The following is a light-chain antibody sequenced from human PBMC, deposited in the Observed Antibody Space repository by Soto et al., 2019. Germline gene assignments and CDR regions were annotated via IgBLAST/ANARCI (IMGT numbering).Light chain of an antibody. CDR2: EVS. Sequence: QSVLTQPASVSGSPGQSITISCTGTSGDIGGYNYVSWYQHHPGKAPKLVISEVSHRPSGISNRFSGSKSATTASLTISGLQAEDEADYYCSSFTNSSTLVVFGGGT. CDR3: SSFTNSSTLVV. V-gene: IGLV2-14*01. CDR1: SGDIGGYNY. J-gene: IGLJ2*01.